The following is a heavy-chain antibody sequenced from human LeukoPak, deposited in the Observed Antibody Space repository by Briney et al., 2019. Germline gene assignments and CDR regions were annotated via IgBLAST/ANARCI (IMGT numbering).Heavy chain of an antibody. CDR3: ARAEGATPNDY. D-gene: IGHD1-26*01. J-gene: IGHJ4*02. V-gene: IGHV1-8*01. CDR1: GYTFTSYD. Sequence: GASVKVSCKASGYTFTSYDINWVRQAIGQGLEWMGWMNPNSGNTGYAQKFQGRVTMTRDTSISTAYMELSSLRSEDAAVYYCARAEGATPNDYWGQGTLVTVSS. CDR2: MNPNSGNT.